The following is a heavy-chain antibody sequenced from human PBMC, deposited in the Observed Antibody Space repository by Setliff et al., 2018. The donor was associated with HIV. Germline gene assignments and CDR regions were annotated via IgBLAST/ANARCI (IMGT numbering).Heavy chain of an antibody. Sequence: PGESLKISCVASGFIFNKYGMSWVRQAPGKGLEWVANISPEGNKKYYVGSVKGRFTSSRDNAKSSLFLQMSGLRPEDTAVYYCARVLLRTNPLYGVASNWFDPWGQGTLVTVSS. CDR1: GFIFNKYG. CDR3: ARVLLRTNPLYGVASNWFDP. V-gene: IGHV3-7*03. CDR2: ISPEGNKK. D-gene: IGHD2-8*01. J-gene: IGHJ5*02.